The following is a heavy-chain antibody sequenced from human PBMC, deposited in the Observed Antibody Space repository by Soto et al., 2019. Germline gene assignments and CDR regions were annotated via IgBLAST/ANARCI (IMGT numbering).Heavy chain of an antibody. Sequence: QLQLQESGPGLVKPSETLSLTCTVSGGSISSSSYYWGWIRQPPGKGLEWIGSIYYSGSTYYNPSLKSRVTISVVTPKLHFSLKLRSVPAAYTVGVYCASHPGYSLYYFVFWGQGTLVIVSS. D-gene: IGHD1-26*01. CDR1: GGSISSSSYY. CDR3: ASHPGYSLYYFVF. CDR2: IYYSGST. J-gene: IGHJ4*02. V-gene: IGHV4-39*02.